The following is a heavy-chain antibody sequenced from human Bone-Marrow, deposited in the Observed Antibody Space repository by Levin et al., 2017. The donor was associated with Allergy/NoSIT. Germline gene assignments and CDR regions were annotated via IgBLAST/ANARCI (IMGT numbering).Heavy chain of an antibody. CDR3: AKNLGADVDYDFLTGLFDS. CDR2: ISGAGGRT. V-gene: IGHV3-23*01. Sequence: PGGSLRLSCAASGFTFDTFTMSWVRQRPGKGLEWLSDISGAGGRTDYADSVRGRFTISRDNSKTTIYLQMNSLGAEDTALYYCAKNLGADVDYDFLTGLFDSWGQGTLLAVSS. J-gene: IGHJ4*02. D-gene: IGHD3/OR15-3a*01. CDR1: GFTFDTFT.